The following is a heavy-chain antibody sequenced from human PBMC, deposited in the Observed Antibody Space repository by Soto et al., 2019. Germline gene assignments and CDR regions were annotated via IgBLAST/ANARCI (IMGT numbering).Heavy chain of an antibody. V-gene: IGHV4-39*01. CDR1: GGSISSSSFF. J-gene: IGHJ3*01. CDR2: IFHSGSA. Sequence: QLQLQESGPGLVKPSETLSLTCTVSGGSISSSSFFWAWVRQPPGEGLDWIASIFHSGSAYYSPPLTSRVTISVDKSRNQFSLKLSSVTAADTAVYYCARRLKEPAAKEAFDHWGQGTMVSVSS. D-gene: IGHD2-2*01. CDR3: ARRLKEPAAKEAFDH.